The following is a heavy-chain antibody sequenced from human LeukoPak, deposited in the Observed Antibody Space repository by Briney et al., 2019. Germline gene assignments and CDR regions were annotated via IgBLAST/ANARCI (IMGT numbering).Heavy chain of an antibody. CDR2: ISRYSGDT. Sequence: ASVKVSCKASGYTFTNYAINWVRQAPGQGLEWMGWISRYSGDTNYAQKLQGRVTMTTDTSTSTAYMELRSLRSDDTAVYYCARDYYGSGSYLLIYYYGMDVWGQGTTVTVSS. CDR3: ARDYYGSGSYLLIYYYGMDV. V-gene: IGHV1-18*01. CDR1: GYTFTNYA. D-gene: IGHD3-10*01. J-gene: IGHJ6*02.